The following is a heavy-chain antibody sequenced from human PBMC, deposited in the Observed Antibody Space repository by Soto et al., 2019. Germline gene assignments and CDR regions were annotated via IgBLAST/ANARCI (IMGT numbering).Heavy chain of an antibody. CDR1: DGSVSGYY. Sequence: PSEPLSLTCAVYDGSVSGYYWSWIRQPPGKGLEWIGEINHSGSTNYNPSLKSRVTISVDTSKNQFSLKLSSVTAADTALYYCAIVAYSYGTLDYWGQGTLVPVSS. CDR2: INHSGST. V-gene: IGHV4-34*01. D-gene: IGHD3-10*01. J-gene: IGHJ4*02. CDR3: AIVAYSYGTLDY.